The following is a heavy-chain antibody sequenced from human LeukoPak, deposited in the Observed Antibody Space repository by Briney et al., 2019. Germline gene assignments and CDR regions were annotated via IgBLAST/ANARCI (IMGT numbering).Heavy chain of an antibody. CDR3: AKYPIAAAGLMRFVDY. CDR2: ISGSGDST. J-gene: IGHJ4*02. CDR1: GFTFSSYA. D-gene: IGHD6-13*01. Sequence: TGGSLRLSCAASGFTFSSYAMTWVRQAPGKGLEWVSAISGSGDSTYYADSVKGRFTISRDSSKNTLYLQMNSLRAEDTAVYCCAKYPIAAAGLMRFVDYWGQGTLVTVSS. V-gene: IGHV3-23*01.